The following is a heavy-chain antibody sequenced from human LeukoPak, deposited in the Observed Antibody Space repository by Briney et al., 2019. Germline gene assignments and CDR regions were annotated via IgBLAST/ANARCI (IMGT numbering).Heavy chain of an antibody. V-gene: IGHV4-39*07. D-gene: IGHD2-8*02. CDR1: GGSISSSSYY. CDR2: IYYSGST. CDR3: ARAGAGYSMDV. J-gene: IGHJ6*03. Sequence: PSETLSLTCTVSGGSISSSSYYWGWIRQPPGKGLEWIGSIYYSGSTYYNPSLKSRVTISVDTSKNQFSLKLSSVTAADTAVYFCARAGAGYSMDVWGKGTTVTVSS.